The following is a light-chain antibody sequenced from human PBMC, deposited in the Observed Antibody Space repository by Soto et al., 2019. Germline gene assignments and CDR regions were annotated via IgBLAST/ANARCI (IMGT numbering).Light chain of an antibody. J-gene: IGKJ4*01. Sequence: DIQMTQSPSTLSGSVGDRVTITCRASQTISSWLAWYQQKPGKAPKLLIYKASTLKSGVPSRFSGSGSGTEFTLTISSLQPDDFATYYCQHYNSYPLTFGGGTRADIK. V-gene: IGKV1-5*03. CDR3: QHYNSYPLT. CDR2: KAS. CDR1: QTISSW.